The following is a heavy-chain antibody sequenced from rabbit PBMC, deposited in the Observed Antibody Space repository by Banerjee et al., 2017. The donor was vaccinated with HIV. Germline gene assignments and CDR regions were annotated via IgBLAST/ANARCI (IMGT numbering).Heavy chain of an antibody. V-gene: IGHV1S40*01. Sequence: QSLEESGGDLVKPGASLTLTCTASGFSFSSSYWICWVRQAPGRGLEWIACIYAGSSGSTYYASWAKGRFTISKTSSTTVTLQMTSLTAADTATYFCARGAYGRGWGPDYFTLWGPGTLVTVS. CDR1: GFSFSSSYW. J-gene: IGHJ4*01. CDR2: IYAGSSGST. D-gene: IGHD4-1*01. CDR3: ARGAYGRGWGPDYFTL.